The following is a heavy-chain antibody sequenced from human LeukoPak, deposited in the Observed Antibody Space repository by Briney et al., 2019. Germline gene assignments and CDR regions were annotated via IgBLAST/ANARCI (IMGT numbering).Heavy chain of an antibody. D-gene: IGHD3-10*01. CDR1: GYTFTTYD. Sequence: ASVKVSCKASGYTFTTYDINWVRQATGQGLEWMGWMNPNSGNTGYAQKFQGRVTITRNTSISTAYMELSSLRSEDTAVYYCARVVRGVITSYYYYMDVWGKGTTVTVSS. V-gene: IGHV1-8*03. J-gene: IGHJ6*03. CDR3: ARVVRGVITSYYYYMDV. CDR2: MNPNSGNT.